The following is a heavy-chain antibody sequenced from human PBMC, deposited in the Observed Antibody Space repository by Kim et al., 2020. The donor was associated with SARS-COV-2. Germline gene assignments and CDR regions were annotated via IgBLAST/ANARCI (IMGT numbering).Heavy chain of an antibody. Sequence: GRFTISRDNSKNMLYLQMNSLRAEDTAVYYCAKDPLYSNYVLDYFYYGIDVWGQGTTVTVSS. D-gene: IGHD4-4*01. J-gene: IGHJ6*02. V-gene: IGHV3-30*02. CDR3: AKDPLYSNYVLDYFYYGIDV.